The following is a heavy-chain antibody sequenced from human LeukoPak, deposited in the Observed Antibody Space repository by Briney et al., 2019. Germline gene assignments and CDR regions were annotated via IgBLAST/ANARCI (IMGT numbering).Heavy chain of an antibody. CDR2: MNPNSGNT. CDR1: GYTFTSYD. J-gene: IGHJ4*02. CDR3: ARSNCLRHCSGGSCYSFGY. V-gene: IGHV1-8*01. D-gene: IGHD2-15*01. Sequence: GASVKVSCKASGYTFTSYDINWVRQATGQGLEWMGWMNPNSGNTGYAQKFQGRVTMTRNTSISTAYMELSSLRSEDTAVYYCARSNCLRHCSGGSCYSFGYWGQGTLVTVSS.